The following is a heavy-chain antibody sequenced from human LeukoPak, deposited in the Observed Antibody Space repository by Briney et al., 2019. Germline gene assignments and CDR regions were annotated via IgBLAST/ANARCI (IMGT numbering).Heavy chain of an antibody. CDR1: GGSISSYY. CDR2: IYYSGST. D-gene: IGHD3-3*01. Sequence: SETLSLTCTVPGGSISSYYWSWIRQPPGKGLEWIGYIYYSGSTNYNPSLKSRVTISVDTSKNQFSLKLSSVTAADTAVYYCARERFWSGSRWYWFDPWGQGTLVTVSS. V-gene: IGHV4-59*01. J-gene: IGHJ5*02. CDR3: ARERFWSGSRWYWFDP.